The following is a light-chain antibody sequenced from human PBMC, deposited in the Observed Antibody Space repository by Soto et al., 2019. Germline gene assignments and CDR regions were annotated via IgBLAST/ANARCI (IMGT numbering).Light chain of an antibody. CDR2: GTY. Sequence: EIVLTQSPGTLSLSPGERATLSCRASQSVSSSYLAWYQQKPGQAPRLLIYGTYSRATGIQDRFRGRGSGTDIRRNSSILEPEGFAVYYCQQSGTFGQGIKVEIK. V-gene: IGKV3-20*01. J-gene: IGKJ1*01. CDR1: QSVSSSY. CDR3: QQSGT.